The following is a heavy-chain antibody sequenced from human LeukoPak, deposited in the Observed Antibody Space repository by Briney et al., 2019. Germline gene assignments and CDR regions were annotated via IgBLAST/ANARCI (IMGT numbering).Heavy chain of an antibody. Sequence: GGSLRLSCAASGFTFSSYSMNWVRQAPGKGLEWVSSISSSSSCIYYADSVKGRFTISRDNAKNSLYLQMNSLRAEDTAVYYCARGSRIWLYYYYYMDVWGKGTTVTVSS. CDR2: ISSSSSCI. D-gene: IGHD5-18*01. V-gene: IGHV3-21*01. CDR3: ARGSRIWLYYYYYMDV. J-gene: IGHJ6*03. CDR1: GFTFSSYS.